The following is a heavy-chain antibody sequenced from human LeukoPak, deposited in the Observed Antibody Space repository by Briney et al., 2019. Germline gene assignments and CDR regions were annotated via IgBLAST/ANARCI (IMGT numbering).Heavy chain of an antibody. J-gene: IGHJ4*02. CDR1: GITLSGYW. D-gene: IGHD3-16*01. CDR3: TRSLMD. CDR2: INFDGSDT. Sequence: GGSLRLSCAASGITLSGYWMHWVRQAPGKGLVWVSRINFDGSDTSYADFVKGRFTISRDDAKNTLFLQMNSLRAEDTAVYYCTRSLMDWGQGIRVTVSS. V-gene: IGHV3-74*01.